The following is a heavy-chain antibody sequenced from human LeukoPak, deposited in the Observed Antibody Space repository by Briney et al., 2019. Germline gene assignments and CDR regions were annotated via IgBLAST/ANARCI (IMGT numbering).Heavy chain of an antibody. CDR3: ARDGGSGSYYYYGMDV. CDR2: INPNSGGT. V-gene: IGHV1-2*04. CDR1: GYTFIGYY. D-gene: IGHD3-10*01. J-gene: IGHJ6*02. Sequence: ASVKVSCKASGYTFIGYYMHWVRQAPGQGLEWMGWINPNSGGTNYAQKFQGWVTMTRDTSISTAYMELSRLRSDDTAVYYCARDGGSGSYYYYGMDVWGQGTTVTVSS.